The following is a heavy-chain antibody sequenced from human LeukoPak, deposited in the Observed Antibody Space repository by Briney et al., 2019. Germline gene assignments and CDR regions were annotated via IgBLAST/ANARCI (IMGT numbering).Heavy chain of an antibody. CDR1: GYSISSGYY. D-gene: IGHD5-18*01. J-gene: IGHJ4*02. CDR3: ARLGYSYGYFDY. Sequence: PSETLSLTCAVSGYSISSGYYWGWIRQPPGKGLEWIGSIYHSGSTYYNPSLKSRVTISVDTSKNQFSLKLNSVTAADTAVYYCARLGYSYGYFDYWGQGTLVTVSS. CDR2: IYHSGST. V-gene: IGHV4-38-2*01.